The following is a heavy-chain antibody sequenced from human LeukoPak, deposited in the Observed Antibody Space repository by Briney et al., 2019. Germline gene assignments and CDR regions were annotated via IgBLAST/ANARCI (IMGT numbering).Heavy chain of an antibody. CDR3: ARDGYDFWSGYYIRYYYYGMDV. Sequence: GGSLRLSCAASGFTFSSYSMNWVRQAPGKGLEWVSSISSSSSYIYYADSVKGRFTISRDNAKNSLYLQMNSLRAEDTAVYYCARDGYDFWSGYYIRYYYYGMDVWGQGTTVTVS. CDR2: ISSSSSYI. D-gene: IGHD3-3*01. J-gene: IGHJ6*02. V-gene: IGHV3-21*01. CDR1: GFTFSSYS.